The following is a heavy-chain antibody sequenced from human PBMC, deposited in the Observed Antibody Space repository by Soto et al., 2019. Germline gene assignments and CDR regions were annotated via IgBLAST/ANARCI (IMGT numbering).Heavy chain of an antibody. CDR1: GDSMSRFY. Sequence: SDTLSLTFTVSGDSMSRFYWTWIRQLPGKGLECILYIYYTGTTSYNPSLKSLVTISLDTSKKQFSLNLRSVTAADTAVYYCAREELVRGPNRQDWFHXWGQAIRVTVSX. J-gene: IGHJ5*02. CDR2: IYYTGTT. CDR3: AREELVRGPNRQDWFHX. V-gene: IGHV4-59*01. D-gene: IGHD3-3*02.